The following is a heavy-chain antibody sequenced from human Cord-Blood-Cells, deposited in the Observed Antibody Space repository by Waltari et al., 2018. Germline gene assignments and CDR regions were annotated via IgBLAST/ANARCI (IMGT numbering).Heavy chain of an antibody. CDR1: GGSISSGRYY. D-gene: IGHD1-7*01. Sequence: QVQLQESGPGLVKPSQTLSLTCTVSGGSISSGRYYWSWIRQPAGKGLEWIGYIYTSGSTNYNPSLKSRVTISVDTSKNQFSLKLSSVTAADTAVYYCARVYNWNYYFDYWGQGTLVTVSS. CDR3: ARVYNWNYYFDY. V-gene: IGHV4-61*09. CDR2: IYTSGST. J-gene: IGHJ4*02.